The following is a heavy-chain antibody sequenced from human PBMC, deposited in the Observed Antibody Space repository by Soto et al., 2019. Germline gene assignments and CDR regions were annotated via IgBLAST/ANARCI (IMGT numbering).Heavy chain of an antibody. J-gene: IGHJ6*02. Sequence: ASVKVSCKASGGTFSSYAISWVRQAPGQGLEWMGGIIPIFGTANYAQKFQGRVTITADKSTSTAYMELSSLRSEDTAVYYCARGLTRGYSGYDFGYYYYGMDVWGQGTTVTVS. CDR3: ARGLTRGYSGYDFGYYYYGMDV. CDR1: GGTFSSYA. CDR2: IIPIFGTA. D-gene: IGHD5-12*01. V-gene: IGHV1-69*06.